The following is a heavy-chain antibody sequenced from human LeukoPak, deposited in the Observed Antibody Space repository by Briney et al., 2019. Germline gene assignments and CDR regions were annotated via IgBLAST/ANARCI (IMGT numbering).Heavy chain of an antibody. J-gene: IGHJ4*02. D-gene: IGHD1-26*01. V-gene: IGHV3-30-3*01. CDR2: ISYDGSNK. Sequence: GGSLRLSCAASGFTFSSYAMHWVRQAPGKGLEWVAVISYDGSNKYYADSVKGRFTISRDNSKNTPYLQTNSLRAEDTAVYYCARDRVGATDYFDYWGQGTLVTVSS. CDR1: GFTFSSYA. CDR3: ARDRVGATDYFDY.